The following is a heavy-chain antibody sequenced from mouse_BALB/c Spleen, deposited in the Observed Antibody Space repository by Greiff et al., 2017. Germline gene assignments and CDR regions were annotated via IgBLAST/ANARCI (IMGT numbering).Heavy chain of an antibody. J-gene: IGHJ2*01. CDR2: IYPGNVNT. CDR3: ARNYRYDGYFDY. CDR1: GYTFTSYY. V-gene: IGHV1S56*01. Sequence: QVQLQQSGPELVKPGASVRISCKASGYTFTSYYIHWVKQRPGQGLEWIGWIYPGNVNTKYNEKFKGKATLTADKSSSTAYMQLSSLTSEDSAVYFCARNYRYDGYFDYWGQGTTLTVSS. D-gene: IGHD2-14*01.